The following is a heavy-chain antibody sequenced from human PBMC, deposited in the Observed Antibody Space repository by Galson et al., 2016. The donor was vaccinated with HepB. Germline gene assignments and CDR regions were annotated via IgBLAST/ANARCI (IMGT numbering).Heavy chain of an antibody. CDR1: GFSFSSYN. D-gene: IGHD6-19*01. Sequence: SLRLSCAASGFSFSSYNMNWVRQAPGKGLEWVSSINTISIYIYYADSVKGRFTISRDNAKNSLYLQMSSLRAEDTAVYYCAREEYSSDFDYWGQGTLVTVSS. J-gene: IGHJ4*02. CDR3: AREEYSSDFDY. V-gene: IGHV3-21*01. CDR2: INTISIYI.